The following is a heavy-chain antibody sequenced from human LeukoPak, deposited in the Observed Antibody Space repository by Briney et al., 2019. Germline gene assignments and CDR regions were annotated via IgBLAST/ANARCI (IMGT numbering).Heavy chain of an antibody. CDR1: GYTFTSYY. CDR3: AREAGAYGLLEWSRYFDL. J-gene: IGHJ2*01. V-gene: IGHV1-46*01. D-gene: IGHD3-3*01. CDR2: INPSGGST. Sequence: SVKVSCKASGYTFTSYYMHWVRQAPGQGLEWMGIINPSGGSTSYAQKFQGRVTMTRDTSTSTVYMELSSLRSEDTAVYYCAREAGAYGLLEWSRYFDLWGRGTLVTVSS.